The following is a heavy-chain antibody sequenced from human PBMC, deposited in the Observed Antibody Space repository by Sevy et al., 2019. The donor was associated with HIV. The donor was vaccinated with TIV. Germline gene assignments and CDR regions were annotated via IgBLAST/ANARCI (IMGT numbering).Heavy chain of an antibody. CDR2: IRQDGNEI. V-gene: IGHV3-7*03. Sequence: GGSLRLSCAASGFTFNNYAMSWVRQAPGKGLEWVANIRQDGNEIYYAASVRGRFTISRDNAKGSLYLQMNNLRVEDTATYYCARRYFDLWGQGTLVTVSS. CDR3: ARRYFDL. J-gene: IGHJ4*02. CDR1: GFTFNNYA.